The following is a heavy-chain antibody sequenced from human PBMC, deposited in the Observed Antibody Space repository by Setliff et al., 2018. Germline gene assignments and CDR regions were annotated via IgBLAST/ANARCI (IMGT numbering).Heavy chain of an antibody. CDR2: INHSGST. J-gene: IGHJ4*02. Sequence: PSETLSLTCTVSGGSISDYYWSWIRQPPGKGLEWIGEINHSGSTNYNPSLKSRVTISVDTSKNQFSLKLSSVTAADTAVYYCARAPVGDRNGLFDSWGQGTLVTVSS. D-gene: IGHD6-19*01. CDR3: ARAPVGDRNGLFDS. V-gene: IGHV4-34*01. CDR1: GGSISDYY.